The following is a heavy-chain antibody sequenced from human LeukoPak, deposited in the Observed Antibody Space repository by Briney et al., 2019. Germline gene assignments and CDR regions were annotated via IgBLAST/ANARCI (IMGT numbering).Heavy chain of an antibody. CDR3: AKDHVGLRYFDWLSS. CDR1: GFTFSSYG. CDR2: IRYDGSNK. J-gene: IGHJ4*02. Sequence: PGGSLRLSCAASGFTFSSYGMHWVRQAPGKGLEWVAFIRYDGSNKYYADSVKGRFTISRDNSKNTLYLQMNSLRAEDTAVYYCAKDHVGLRYFDWLSSWGQGTLVTVFS. D-gene: IGHD3-9*01. V-gene: IGHV3-30*02.